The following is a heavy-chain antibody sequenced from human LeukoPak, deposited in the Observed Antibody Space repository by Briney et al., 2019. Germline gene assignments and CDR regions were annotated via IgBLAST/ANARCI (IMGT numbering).Heavy chain of an antibody. Sequence: SVKVSCKASGGTFSSYAISWVRQAPGQGLEWMGGIIPIFGTANYAQKFQGRVTITADKSTSTAYMELSSLRSEDTAVFYCASSRVRFFDRIAVAVGFDYWGQGTLVTVSS. J-gene: IGHJ4*01. D-gene: IGHD6-19*01. CDR3: ASSRVRFFDRIAVAVGFDY. CDR2: IIPIFGTA. V-gene: IGHV1-69*06. CDR1: GGTFSSYA.